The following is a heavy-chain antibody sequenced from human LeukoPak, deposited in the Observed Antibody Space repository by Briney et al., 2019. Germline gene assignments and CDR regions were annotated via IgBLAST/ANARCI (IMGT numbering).Heavy chain of an antibody. CDR1: GFTLSSYA. D-gene: IGHD6-13*01. CDR3: AKDVLARYSSIWYYFDY. J-gene: IGHJ4*02. V-gene: IGHV3-23*01. CDR2: ISSSGGST. Sequence: GGSLRLSCAASGFTLSSYAMSWVRQAPGKGLEWVSAISSSGGSTYYADSVKGRFTISRDNSRNTLYLQTNSLRAEDTAVYYCAKDVLARYSSIWYYFDYWSQGILVTVSS.